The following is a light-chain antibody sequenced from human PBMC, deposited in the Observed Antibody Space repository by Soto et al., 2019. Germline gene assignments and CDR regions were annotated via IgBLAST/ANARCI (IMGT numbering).Light chain of an antibody. Sequence: QSLLTQPPSVSAAPGQRVTISCSGSSSNIGGNSVSWYQQLPGTAPKLLIYDDDKRPSGIPDRFSGSKSGTSATLGITGFQTGDEADHYCGSWDSSLSAYVFGNGTKVTVL. V-gene: IGLV1-51*01. J-gene: IGLJ1*01. CDR2: DDD. CDR1: SSNIGGNS. CDR3: GSWDSSLSAYV.